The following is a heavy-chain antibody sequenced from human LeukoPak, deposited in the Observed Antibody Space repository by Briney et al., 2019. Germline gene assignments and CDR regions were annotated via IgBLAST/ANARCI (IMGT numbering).Heavy chain of an antibody. CDR2: IYPGDSDT. Sequence: GESLKISCKGSGYSFTSYWIGWVRQMPGKGLEWMGIIYPGDSDTRYSPSFQGQVTISADKSISTAYLQWSSLKASDTAMYYCARLVSSGWGTPYYFDYWGQGTLVTVSS. D-gene: IGHD6-19*01. J-gene: IGHJ4*02. V-gene: IGHV5-51*01. CDR1: GYSFTSYW. CDR3: ARLVSSGWGTPYYFDY.